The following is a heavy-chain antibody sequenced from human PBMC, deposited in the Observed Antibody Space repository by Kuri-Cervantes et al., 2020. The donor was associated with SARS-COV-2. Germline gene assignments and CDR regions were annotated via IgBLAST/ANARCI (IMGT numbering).Heavy chain of an antibody. CDR2: ISSSSSYI. D-gene: IGHD6-13*01. Sequence: GESLKISCAASGFTFSNYDMNWVRQAPGKGLEWVSSISSSSSYIYYADSVKGRFTISRDNAKNSLYLQMNSLRAEDTAVYYCARDFLLLAAQDYWGQGTLVTVSS. CDR3: ARDFLLLAAQDY. J-gene: IGHJ4*02. V-gene: IGHV3-21*01. CDR1: GFTFSNYD.